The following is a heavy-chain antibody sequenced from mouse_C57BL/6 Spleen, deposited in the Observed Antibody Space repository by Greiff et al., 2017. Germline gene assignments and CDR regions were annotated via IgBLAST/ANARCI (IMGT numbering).Heavy chain of an antibody. CDR1: GFTFSSYG. V-gene: IGHV5-6*01. Sequence: EVQGVESGGDLVKPGGSLKLSCAASGFTFSSYGMSWVRQTPDKRLEWVATIRSGGSYTYYPDSVKGRFTISRDNAKNTLYLQMSSLKSEDTAMYYCARRGMDYWGQGTSVTVSS. CDR3: ARRGMDY. J-gene: IGHJ4*01. CDR2: IRSGGSYT.